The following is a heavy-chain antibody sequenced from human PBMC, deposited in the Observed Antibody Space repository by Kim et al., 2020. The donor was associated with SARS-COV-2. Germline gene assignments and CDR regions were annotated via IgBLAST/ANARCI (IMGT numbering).Heavy chain of an antibody. CDR1: GGSISSYY. CDR2: IYYSGST. J-gene: IGHJ4*02. D-gene: IGHD6-25*01. CDR3: AREIAAGNYDY. V-gene: IGHV4-59*13. Sequence: SETLSLTCTVSGGSISSYYWSWIRQPPGKGLEWIGYIYYSGSTNYNPSLKSRVTISVDTSKNQFFLKLSSVTAADTAVYYCAREIAAGNYDYWGQGTLVTVSS.